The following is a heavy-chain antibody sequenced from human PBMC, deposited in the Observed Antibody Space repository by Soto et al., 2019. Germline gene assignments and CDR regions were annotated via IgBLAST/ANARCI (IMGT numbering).Heavy chain of an antibody. V-gene: IGHV3-21*01. J-gene: IGHJ3*02. CDR1: GFTFSSYS. Sequence: GGSLRLSCAASGFTFSSYSMNWVRQAPGKGLEWVSSISSSSSYIYYADSVKGRFTISRDNAKNSLYLQMNSLRAEDTAVYYCARATPNYDFWSGYYDAFDIWVQGTMVTVSS. D-gene: IGHD3-3*01. CDR3: ARATPNYDFWSGYYDAFDI. CDR2: ISSSSSYI.